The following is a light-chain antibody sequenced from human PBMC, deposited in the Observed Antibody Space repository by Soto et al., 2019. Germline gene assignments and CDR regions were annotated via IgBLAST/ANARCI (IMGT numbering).Light chain of an antibody. CDR2: AAS. V-gene: IGKV1-39*01. Sequence: DIQMTQSPSSLSASVGYRVTITCRASQSISIYLNWYQQKPGKAPKLLIYAASSLQSGVPSRFSGSGSGTDFTLTISSLQPEDFATYYCQQSYNTPLCTFGQGTKLEIK. CDR1: QSISIY. J-gene: IGKJ2*02. CDR3: QQSYNTPLCT.